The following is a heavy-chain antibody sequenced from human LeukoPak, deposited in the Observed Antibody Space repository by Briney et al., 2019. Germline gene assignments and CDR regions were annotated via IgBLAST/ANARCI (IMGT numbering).Heavy chain of an antibody. J-gene: IGHJ4*02. V-gene: IGHV1-69*05. CDR3: SREAHTVRNNDDSSGYYPLRY. D-gene: IGHD3-22*01. Sequence: SVKVSCKASGGTFSSYAISWVRQAPGQGLEWMGGIIPIFGTANYAQKFQGRVTITTDESTSTAYMELSSLRSEDTAVYYCSREAHTVRNNDDSSGYYPLRYWGQGTLFPVSS. CDR2: IIPIFGTA. CDR1: GGTFSSYA.